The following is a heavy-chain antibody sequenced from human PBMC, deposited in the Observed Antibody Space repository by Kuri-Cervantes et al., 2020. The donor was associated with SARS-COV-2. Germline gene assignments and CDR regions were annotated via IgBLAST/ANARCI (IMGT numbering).Heavy chain of an antibody. J-gene: IGHJ4*02. Sequence: GGSLRLCCAASGFTFSSYSMNWVRQAPGKGLEWVSSISSSSSYIYYADSVKGRFTISRDNAKNSLYLQMNSLRAGDTAVYYCARTWIQLWLLDYWGQGTLVTVSS. D-gene: IGHD5-18*01. CDR2: ISSSSSYI. CDR1: GFTFSSYS. CDR3: ARTWIQLWLLDY. V-gene: IGHV3-21*01.